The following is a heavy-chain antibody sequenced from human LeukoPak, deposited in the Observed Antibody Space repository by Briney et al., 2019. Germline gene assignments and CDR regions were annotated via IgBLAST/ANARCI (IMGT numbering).Heavy chain of an antibody. CDR1: GFTFRSYE. CDR2: ISSSGGTI. V-gene: IGHV3-48*03. Sequence: GGSLRLSCAASGFTFRSYEMNWVRQAPGKGLEWVSYISSSGGTIYYADSVKGRFTISRDNAKNSLYLQMNSLRAEDMAVYYCARAVGATAYYYYGMDVWGQGTTVTVSS. D-gene: IGHD1-26*01. CDR3: ARAVGATAYYYYGMDV. J-gene: IGHJ6*02.